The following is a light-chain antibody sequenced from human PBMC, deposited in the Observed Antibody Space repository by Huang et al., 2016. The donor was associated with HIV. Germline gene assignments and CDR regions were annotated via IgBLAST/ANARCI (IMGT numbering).Light chain of an antibody. V-gene: IGKV3-15*01. CDR3: QQYNTRPRT. J-gene: IGKJ1*01. CDR2: VSS. Sequence: ENLMTQSPSTLSVSPGASATLSCSASQRVFKNLAGYKQKPGQAPQLLISVSSTRAAGIPARFSGSVSGTDFTLTISSLQSEYFAVYYCQQYNTRPRTFGQGTKVEV. CDR1: QRVFKN.